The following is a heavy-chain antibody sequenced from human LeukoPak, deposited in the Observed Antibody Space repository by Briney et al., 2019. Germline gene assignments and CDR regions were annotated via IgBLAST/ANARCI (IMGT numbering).Heavy chain of an antibody. Sequence: GGSLRLSCAASGFTFDDYAMHWVRQAPGKGLEWVSGISWNSGSIGYADSVKGRFTISRDNSKNTLYLQMNSLRAEDTAVYYCAKDPYSGSYDYFEYWGQGTLVTVSS. V-gene: IGHV3-9*01. CDR3: AKDPYSGSYDYFEY. D-gene: IGHD1-26*01. J-gene: IGHJ4*02. CDR1: GFTFDDYA. CDR2: ISWNSGSI.